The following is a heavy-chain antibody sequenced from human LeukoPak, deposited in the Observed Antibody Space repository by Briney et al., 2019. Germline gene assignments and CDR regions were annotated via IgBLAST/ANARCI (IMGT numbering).Heavy chain of an antibody. V-gene: IGHV4-59*11. Sequence: SETLSLTCTLSNGSISPHYWSWIRQPPGKGLEWIGYIYSGGSTNYNPSLKSRVTISLDTSKNQFSLRLNSMTAADTAIYYCARGTMAEGDFDSWGQGTLVAVSS. J-gene: IGHJ4*02. D-gene: IGHD5-24*01. CDR2: IYSGGST. CDR1: NGSISPHY. CDR3: ARGTMAEGDFDS.